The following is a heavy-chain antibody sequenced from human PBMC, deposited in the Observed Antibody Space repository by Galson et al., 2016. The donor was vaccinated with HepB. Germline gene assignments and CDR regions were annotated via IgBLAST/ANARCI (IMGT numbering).Heavy chain of an antibody. CDR3: VRMGQCPSYGVCFNNDFHW. V-gene: IGHV3-23*03. Sequence: SLRLSCAASGFNFMSYRMAWVRQAPGKGLEWLSEIDGADGGDGITHYTDSVQGRFAIYRDNSKNALYQKMNSLRADETARYYCVRMGQCPSYGVCFNNDFHWWGHRTLLTVS. J-gene: IGHJ4*01. D-gene: IGHD2-8*01. CDR1: GFNFMSYR. CDR2: IDGADGGDGIT.